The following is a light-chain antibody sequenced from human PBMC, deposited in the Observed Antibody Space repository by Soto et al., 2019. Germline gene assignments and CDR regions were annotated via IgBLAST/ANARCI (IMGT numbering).Light chain of an antibody. CDR2: AAS. CDR3: QHNYQNPPWT. Sequence: DIQMTQSPSSLSASVGDRVTITCRASQSITKYLNWYQQKPGKAPRLLIYAASNLQSGVPSRFSGSGSWTDFTLTISSLQPEDLETYYCQHNYQNPPWTFGPGTMVEIK. V-gene: IGKV1-39*01. J-gene: IGKJ1*01. CDR1: QSITKY.